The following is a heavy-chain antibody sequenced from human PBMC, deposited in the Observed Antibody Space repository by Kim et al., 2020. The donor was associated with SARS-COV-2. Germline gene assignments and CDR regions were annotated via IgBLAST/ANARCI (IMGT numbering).Heavy chain of an antibody. CDR1: GFTFSSYA. D-gene: IGHD6-13*01. Sequence: GGSLRLSCAASGFTFSSYAMHWVRQAPGKGLEWVAVISYDGSNKYYADSVKGRFTISRDNSKNTLYLQMNSLRAEDTAVYYCASYLEQQLDDSLGFVDWGQGTLVTVSS. J-gene: IGHJ4*02. CDR2: ISYDGSNK. CDR3: ASYLEQQLDDSLGFVD. V-gene: IGHV3-30*04.